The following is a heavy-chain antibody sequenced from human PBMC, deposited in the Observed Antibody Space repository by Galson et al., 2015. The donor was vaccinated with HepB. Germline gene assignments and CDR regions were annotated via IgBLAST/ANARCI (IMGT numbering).Heavy chain of an antibody. V-gene: IGHV1-18*01. CDR2: ITTYNGNT. D-gene: IGHD3-10*01. Sequence: SVKVSCKASGYTFTTYGISWVRQAPGHGLEWMGWITTYNGNTKYEEKFQGRVAMTTDTSTSTAYMELRSLIFEDSAVYYCARDGFGGGLDYWGQGTQVTVSS. J-gene: IGHJ4*02. CDR1: GYTFTTYG. CDR3: ARDGFGGGLDY.